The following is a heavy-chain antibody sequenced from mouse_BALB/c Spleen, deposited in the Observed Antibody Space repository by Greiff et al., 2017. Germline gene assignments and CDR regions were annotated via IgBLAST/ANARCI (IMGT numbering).Heavy chain of an antibody. CDR1: GFTFSSYA. V-gene: IGHV5-6-5*01. CDR3: ARGGIYYDYDWFAY. J-gene: IGHJ3*01. CDR2: ISSGGGT. Sequence: EVQVVESGGGLVKPGGSLKLSCAASGFTFSSYAMSWVRQTPEKRLEWVASISSGGGTYYPDSVKGRFTISRDNARNILYLQMSSLRSEDTAMYYCARGGIYYDYDWFAYWGQGTLVTVSA. D-gene: IGHD2-4*01.